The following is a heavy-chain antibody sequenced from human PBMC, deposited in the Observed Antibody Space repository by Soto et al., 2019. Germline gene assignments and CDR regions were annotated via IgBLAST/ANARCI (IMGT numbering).Heavy chain of an antibody. V-gene: IGHV4-59*08. CDR3: ARHHGSGRYDYGMDV. CDR1: SGSLSSYY. CDR2: IYYSGST. D-gene: IGHD3-10*01. J-gene: IGHJ6*02. Sequence: QVQLQESGPGLVKPSETLSLTCTISSGSLSSYYWSWIRQPPGKGLEWIGYIYYSGSTNYNPSLKSRVTISVDTSKNQFSLKLSSVTAAYTAVYYCARHHGSGRYDYGMDVWGQGTTVTVSS.